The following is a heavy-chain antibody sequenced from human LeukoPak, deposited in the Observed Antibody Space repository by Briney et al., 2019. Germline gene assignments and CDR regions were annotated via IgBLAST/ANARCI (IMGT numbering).Heavy chain of an antibody. CDR3: ATNSRGYDILTGYYIRPLDY. CDR1: GYTLTELS. V-gene: IGHV1-24*01. D-gene: IGHD3-9*01. CDR2: FDPEDGET. Sequence: ASVKVSCKVSGYTLTELSMHWVRQAPGKGLEWMGGFDPEDGETICAQKFQGRVTMTEDTSTDTAYMELSSLRSEDTAVYYCATNSRGYDILTGYYIRPLDYWGQGTLVTVSS. J-gene: IGHJ4*02.